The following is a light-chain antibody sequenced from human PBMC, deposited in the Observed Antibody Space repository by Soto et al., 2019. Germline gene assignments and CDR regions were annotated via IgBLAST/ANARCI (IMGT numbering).Light chain of an antibody. CDR3: QQYYSTPRT. Sequence: DIVMTQSPDSLAVSLGERATINCKSSQTVLDSFNNKDYLTWYQQKPGQPPKLLIYWASTREFGVPDRFSGSGSGTDFTLAISSLQAEDVAVYYCQQYYSTPRTFGHGTNVEIK. J-gene: IGKJ1*01. V-gene: IGKV4-1*01. CDR1: QTVLDSFNNKDY. CDR2: WAS.